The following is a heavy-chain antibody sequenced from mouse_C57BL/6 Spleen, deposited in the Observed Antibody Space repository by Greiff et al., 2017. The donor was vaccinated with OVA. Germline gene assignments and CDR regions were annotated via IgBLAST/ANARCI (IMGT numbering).Heavy chain of an antibody. D-gene: IGHD2-3*01. CDR1: GYSITSGYD. CDR3: ARGGYYKNYAMDY. Sequence: EVKLQESGPGMVKPSQSLSLTCTVTGYSITSGYDWHWIRHFPGNKLEWMGYISYSGSTNYNPSLKSRISITHDTSKNQFFLKLNSVTTEDTATDYCARGGYYKNYAMDYWGQGTSVTVSS. V-gene: IGHV3-1*01. CDR2: ISYSGST. J-gene: IGHJ4*01.